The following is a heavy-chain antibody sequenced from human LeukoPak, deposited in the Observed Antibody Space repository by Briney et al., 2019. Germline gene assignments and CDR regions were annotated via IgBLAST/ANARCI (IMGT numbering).Heavy chain of an antibody. CDR1: GYSFTSYW. J-gene: IGHJ4*02. V-gene: IGHV5-51*01. CDR2: IYPGDSDT. Sequence: GESLKISCKGSGYSFTSYWIGWVRQMPGKGLEWMEIIYPGDSDTRYSPSFQGQVTISADKSISTAYLQWNSLKASDTAMYYCARQDSYCSGGSCYPAGYFDYWGQGTLVTVSS. CDR3: ARQDSYCSGGSCYPAGYFDY. D-gene: IGHD2-15*01.